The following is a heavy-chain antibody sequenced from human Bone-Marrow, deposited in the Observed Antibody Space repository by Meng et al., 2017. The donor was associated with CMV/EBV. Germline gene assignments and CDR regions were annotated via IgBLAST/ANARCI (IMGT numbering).Heavy chain of an antibody. CDR1: GFTFSSYA. Sequence: GESLKISCAASGFTFSSYAMHWVRQAPGKGLEWVAVISYDGSNKYYADSVKGRFTISRDNSKNTLYLQMNSLRPEDTAVYYCAKDLYSASGGVFDIWGQGATVTVSS. J-gene: IGHJ3*02. V-gene: IGHV3-30*04. CDR3: AKDLYSASGGVFDI. D-gene: IGHD1-26*01. CDR2: ISYDGSNK.